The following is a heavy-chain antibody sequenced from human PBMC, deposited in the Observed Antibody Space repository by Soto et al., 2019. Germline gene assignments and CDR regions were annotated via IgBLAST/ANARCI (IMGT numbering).Heavy chain of an antibody. J-gene: IGHJ4*02. Sequence: EVQMLGSGGGLVQPGASLRLSCVASEFSFINYAMTWVRQAPGKGLQWVAALSHDGGNVFYGDSVRGRFTVSRDNSKNTLYLHMSSLRAEDTAVYFCAKQRTTWTDPAIDFWGQGSQVIVSA. D-gene: IGHD1-1*01. CDR2: LSHDGGNV. V-gene: IGHV3-23*01. CDR3: AKQRTTWTDPAIDF. CDR1: EFSFINYA.